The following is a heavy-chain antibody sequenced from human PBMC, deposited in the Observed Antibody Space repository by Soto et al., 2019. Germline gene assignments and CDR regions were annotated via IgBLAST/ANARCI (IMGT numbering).Heavy chain of an antibody. Sequence: TSETLSLTCTVSGGSISSGDYYWSWIRQPPGKGLEWIGYIYYSGSTYYNPSLKSRVTISVDTSKNQFSLKLSSVTAADTAVYYCAREYEAAAGLNWFDPWGQGTLVTVSS. J-gene: IGHJ5*02. CDR2: IYYSGST. CDR3: AREYEAAAGLNWFDP. D-gene: IGHD6-13*01. V-gene: IGHV4-30-4*01. CDR1: GGSISSGDYY.